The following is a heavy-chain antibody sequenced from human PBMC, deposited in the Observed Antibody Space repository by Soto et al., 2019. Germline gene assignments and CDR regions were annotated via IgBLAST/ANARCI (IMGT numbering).Heavy chain of an antibody. CDR1: VFTFGDYL. V-gene: IGHV3-49*04. D-gene: IGHD6-25*01. J-gene: IGHJ6*02. CDR2: IRSKAYGGTT. CDR3: TRRKGGHYYGMAV. Sequence: PVGSLRLSCTASVFTFGDYLMTWVRHSPGKGLEWVGHIRSKAYGGTTEYAASVQGRFTISRDDSKSVAYLQLNSLKIEDTAMYYCTRRKGGHYYGMAVRGQGTTVPGSS.